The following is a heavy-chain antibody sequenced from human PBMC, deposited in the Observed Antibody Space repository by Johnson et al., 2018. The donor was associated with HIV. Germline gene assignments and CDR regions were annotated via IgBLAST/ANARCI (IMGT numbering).Heavy chain of an antibody. CDR1: GFTFSNYA. CDR3: AKDLSLDSSGNGSDSFDM. J-gene: IGHJ3*02. V-gene: IGHV3-30*07. Sequence: QMMLVESGGGVVQPGRSLRLSCAASGFTFSNYAMHWVRQAPGKGLEWAALISYDGRSKYYADSVRGRLTISRDNYKKTLYLQMTILRAAETVVYYCAKDLSLDSSGNGSDSFDMWGQGTMVTVAA. CDR2: ISYDGRSK. D-gene: IGHD6-19*01.